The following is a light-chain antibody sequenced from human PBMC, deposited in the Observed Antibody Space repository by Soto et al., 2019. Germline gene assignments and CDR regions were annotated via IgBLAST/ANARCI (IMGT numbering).Light chain of an antibody. V-gene: IGKV3-11*01. CDR3: QQRTNWLT. Sequence: EIVLTQSPATVSLSPGERATLSCRASQNVSTYLAWYQQKPGQAPRLLIYDASNRATGIPARFSGSGSGTDFTLTISSLEPEDFAVYYCQQRTNWLTFGPGTKVDIK. CDR2: DAS. J-gene: IGKJ3*01. CDR1: QNVSTY.